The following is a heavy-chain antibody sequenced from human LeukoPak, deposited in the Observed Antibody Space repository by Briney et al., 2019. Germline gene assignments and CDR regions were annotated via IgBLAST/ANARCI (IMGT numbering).Heavy chain of an antibody. J-gene: IGHJ4*02. CDR1: GFSFIDYY. CDR2: MDDSGRII. V-gene: IGHV3-11*04. Sequence: GGSLRLSCAASGFSFIDYYMSWIRQAPGKGLERVSYMDDSGRIIYYGGSVKGRFTISRDNARNSLFLQMNRLTAEDTAVYFCARVRRAASDSLRYFDYWGQGTLVTVSS. D-gene: IGHD5-18*01. CDR3: ARVRRAASDSLRYFDY.